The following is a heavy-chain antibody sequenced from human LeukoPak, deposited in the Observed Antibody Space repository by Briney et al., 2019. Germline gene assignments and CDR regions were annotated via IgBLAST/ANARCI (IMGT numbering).Heavy chain of an antibody. CDR1: GYTFTSYD. CDR2: MNPNSGNT. CDR3: ARLSWGGYCSGGSCYSDY. D-gene: IGHD2-15*01. Sequence: ASVKVSCKASGYTFTSYDINWVRQATGQGLEWMGWMNPNSGNTGYAQKFQGRVTMTRNTPISTAYMELSSLRSEDTAVYYCARLSWGGYCSGGSCYSDYWGQGTLVSVSS. J-gene: IGHJ4*02. V-gene: IGHV1-8*01.